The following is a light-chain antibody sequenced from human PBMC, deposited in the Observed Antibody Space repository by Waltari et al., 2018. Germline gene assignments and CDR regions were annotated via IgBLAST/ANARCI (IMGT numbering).Light chain of an antibody. CDR1: QSISVY. CDR3: QQSFTTLWT. J-gene: IGKJ1*01. Sequence: DIQMTQSPSTLSASVGDRVTISCRAGQSISVYLNWYQQKHGEAPELLIHGATTLENGVPTRFSGSGSGTDFTLTISTLQPEDFATYYCQQSFTTLWTFGQGTEVEIK. CDR2: GAT. V-gene: IGKV1-39*01.